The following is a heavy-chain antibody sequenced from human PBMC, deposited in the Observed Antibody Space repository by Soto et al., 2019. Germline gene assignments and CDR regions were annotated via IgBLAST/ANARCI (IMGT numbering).Heavy chain of an antibody. Sequence: PGESLRLSCAAAGFDFEYYAMHWVRQVPGKGLEWVSLTNSDGTDSYYVDSVKGRFTISRDNAKTTLYLQMDRLRPEDTALYFCAKSLYYYDSSPLDHWGQGTLVTVSS. CDR2: TNSDGTDS. V-gene: IGHV3-43D*04. CDR3: AKSLYYYDSSPLDH. D-gene: IGHD3-22*01. J-gene: IGHJ4*02. CDR1: GFDFEYYA.